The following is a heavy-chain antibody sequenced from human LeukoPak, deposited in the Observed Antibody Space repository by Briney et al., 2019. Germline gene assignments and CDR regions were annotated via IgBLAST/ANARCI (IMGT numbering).Heavy chain of an antibody. CDR2: IYYSGST. CDR1: GGSISTYY. V-gene: IGHV4-59*01. D-gene: IGHD3-16*01. J-gene: IGHJ5*02. CDR3: ARESGSYLWRSWLNP. Sequence: SETLSLTCTVSGGSISTYYWSWIRQPPGKGLEWIGYIYYSGSTSYNPSLKSRVTISVDTSKNQFSLKLNSVTAADTAVYYCARESGSYLWRSWLNPWGQGTLVTVSS.